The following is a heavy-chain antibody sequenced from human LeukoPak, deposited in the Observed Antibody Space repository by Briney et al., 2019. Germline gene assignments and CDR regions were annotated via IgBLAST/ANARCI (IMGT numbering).Heavy chain of an antibody. J-gene: IGHJ3*02. D-gene: IGHD6-6*01. Sequence: PGASVKVSCKASGYTFTSYDINWVRQATGQGLEWMGRIIPILDIAYYAQKFQGRVTITADKSTNTAYMELSSLRSEDTAVYYCAGSKHGAFDIWGQGTMVTVSS. CDR1: GYTFTSYD. CDR3: AGSKHGAFDI. V-gene: IGHV1-69*04. CDR2: IIPILDIA.